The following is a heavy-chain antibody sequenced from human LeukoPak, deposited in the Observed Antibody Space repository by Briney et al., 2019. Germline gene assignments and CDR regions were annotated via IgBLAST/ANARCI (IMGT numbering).Heavy chain of an antibody. CDR3: ERAVGYCSSTSCYVAYNWFDP. J-gene: IGHJ5*02. D-gene: IGHD2-2*01. Sequence: SVKVSCKASGGTFSNYAISWVRQAPGQGLEWMGGIIPIFGAANYAQKFQGRVTITTDESTSTAYMELSSLRSEDTAVYYCERAVGYCSSTSCYVAYNWFDPWGQGTLVTVSS. V-gene: IGHV1-69*05. CDR2: IIPIFGAA. CDR1: GGTFSNYA.